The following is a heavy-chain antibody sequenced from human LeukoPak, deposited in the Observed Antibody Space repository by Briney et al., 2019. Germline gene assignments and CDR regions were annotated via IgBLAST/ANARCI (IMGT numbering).Heavy chain of an antibody. CDR2: ISSSSSYI. D-gene: IGHD3-22*01. CDR1: GFTFSSYS. J-gene: IGHJ4*02. Sequence: GGSLRLSCAASGFTFSSYSMNWVRQAPGKGLERVSSISSSSSYIYYADSVKGRFTISRDNAKNSLYLQMNSLRAEDTAVYYCARDLADSGFYDSSGYYYYWGQGTLVTVSS. CDR3: ARDLADSGFYDSSGYYYY. V-gene: IGHV3-21*01.